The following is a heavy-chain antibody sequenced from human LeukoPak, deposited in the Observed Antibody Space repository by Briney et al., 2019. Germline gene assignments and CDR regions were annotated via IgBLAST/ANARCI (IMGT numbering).Heavy chain of an antibody. CDR2: ITNSGTNT. CDR1: AFTFSNYA. Sequence: GGSLRLSCTASAFTFSNYAMSWVRPAPGKGLEWVSAITNSGTNTYYTDSAGGRFTISRDNSKSTLYLQMNSLRAEDTAIYYCAKEGTAGGAGYFDSWGQGTLVTVSS. V-gene: IGHV3-23*01. CDR3: AKEGTAGGAGYFDS. J-gene: IGHJ4*02. D-gene: IGHD3-10*01.